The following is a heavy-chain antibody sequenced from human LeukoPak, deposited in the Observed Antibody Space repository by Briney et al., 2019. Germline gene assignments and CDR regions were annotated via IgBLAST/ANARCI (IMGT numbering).Heavy chain of an antibody. D-gene: IGHD6-13*01. CDR3: ATGKRQLDY. CDR1: GFTSSSHC. J-gene: IGHJ4*02. V-gene: IGHV3-7*03. Sequence: GGSLRLSCAASGFTSSSHCMNWARQAPGKGLEWVANIKQDGSEKYYVDSVKGRFTISRDNAKNSLYLQMNSLRTEDTAVYYCATGKRQLDYWGQGTLVTVSS. CDR2: IKQDGSEK.